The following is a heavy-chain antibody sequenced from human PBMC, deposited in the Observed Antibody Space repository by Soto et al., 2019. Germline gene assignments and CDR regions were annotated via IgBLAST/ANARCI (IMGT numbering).Heavy chain of an antibody. CDR1: GGSFSGYY. CDR3: ARESHDILTGPPWVWYFDL. Sequence: QVQLQQWGAGPLRPLETLSLTCGVSGGSFSGYYWAWIRQSPGKGLEWIGEINARGSSNYNPSLKSRVSISVDTSKKHYSLNLRSVTAADTAVYYCARESHDILTGPPWVWYFDLWGRGTLVTVSS. D-gene: IGHD3-9*01. V-gene: IGHV4-34*01. CDR2: INARGSS. J-gene: IGHJ2*01.